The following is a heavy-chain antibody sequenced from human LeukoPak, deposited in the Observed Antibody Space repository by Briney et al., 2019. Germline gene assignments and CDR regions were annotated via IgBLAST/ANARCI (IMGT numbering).Heavy chain of an antibody. V-gene: IGHV3-53*01. CDR1: GFTFSDYY. CDR2: IYSGGST. D-gene: IGHD3-16*02. Sequence: PGGSLRLSCAASGFTFSDYYMSWIRQAPGKGLEWVSLIYSGGSTYYADSVKGRFTISRDNSKNTLYLQMNSLRAEDTAVYYCAKDLVSDYVWGSYRDYFDYWGQGTLVTVSS. J-gene: IGHJ4*02. CDR3: AKDLVSDYVWGSYRDYFDY.